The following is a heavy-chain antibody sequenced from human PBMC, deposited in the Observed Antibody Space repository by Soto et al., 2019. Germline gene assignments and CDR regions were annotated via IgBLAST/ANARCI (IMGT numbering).Heavy chain of an antibody. V-gene: IGHV3-74*01. D-gene: IGHD4-17*01. Sequence: GSLRLSCAASVFTFNSYWMHWVRQAPGKGLVWVSRIDRDGTDTNYADSVKGRFTISRDNAKNTLFLQMNSLTAEDTAVYYCARATTTVTTRPTLGYWGRGTLVTVSS. CDR3: ARATTTVTTRPTLGY. J-gene: IGHJ4*02. CDR2: IDRDGTDT. CDR1: VFTFNSYW.